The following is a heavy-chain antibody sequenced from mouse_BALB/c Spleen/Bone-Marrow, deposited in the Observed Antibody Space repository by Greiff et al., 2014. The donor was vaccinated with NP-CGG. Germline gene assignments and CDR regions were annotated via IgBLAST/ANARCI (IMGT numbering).Heavy chain of an antibody. CDR1: GYTFTDYY. D-gene: IGHD3-3*01. J-gene: IGHJ2*01. CDR3: ARSRYFDN. Sequence: VQLKDSGPELVKPGTSVKMSCKASGYTFTDYYMMWVRQSHGESLEWIGHINPNTDGTFYNQKFKGKATLTVDKSSSTAYMQLNSLTSEDSAVYYCARSRYFDNWGQGTTLTVSS. V-gene: IGHV1-26*01. CDR2: INPNTDGT.